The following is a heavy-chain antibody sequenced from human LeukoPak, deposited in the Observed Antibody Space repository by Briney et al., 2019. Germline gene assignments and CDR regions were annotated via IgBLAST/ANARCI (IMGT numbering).Heavy chain of an antibody. Sequence: SETLSLTCTVSGYSINSGYYWGWIRQPPGKGLEWIGFIYHGGSTYYNPSLKSRVTISVDTSKNQFSLKLSSVTAADTAVYYCARGGSLYYYYYMDVWGKGTTVTVSS. CDR2: IYHGGST. CDR1: GYSINSGYY. CDR3: ARGGSLYYYYYMDV. V-gene: IGHV4-38-2*02. J-gene: IGHJ6*03.